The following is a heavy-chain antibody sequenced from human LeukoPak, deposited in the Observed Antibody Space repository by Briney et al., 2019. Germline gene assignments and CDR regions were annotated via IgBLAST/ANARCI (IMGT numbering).Heavy chain of an antibody. J-gene: IGHJ4*02. V-gene: IGHV3-23*01. CDR1: GFTFSSYG. CDR2: ISGSGGYT. Sequence: GGTLRLSCAVPGFTFSSYGMIWVRQAPGKGLEWVSGISGSGGYTYYADSVKGRFTISRDNSKNTLYLQMNSLRAEDTAVYYCARVQRGYSYGYLDYWGQGTLVTVSS. CDR3: ARVQRGYSYGYLDY. D-gene: IGHD5-18*01.